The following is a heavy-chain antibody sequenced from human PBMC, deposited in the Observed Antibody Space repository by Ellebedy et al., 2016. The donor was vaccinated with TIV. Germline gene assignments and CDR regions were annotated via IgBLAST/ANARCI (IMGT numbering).Heavy chain of an antibody. J-gene: IGHJ3*02. CDR3: ARRPSYEDDAFDI. CDR1: GYSFISYW. Sequence: GESLKISCKGSGYSFISYWIGWVRQMPGKGLELMGIIYPGDSDTRYSPSFQGQVTISDDKSISTAYLQWNSLKASDTAMYYCARRPSYEDDAFDIWGQGTMATVSS. D-gene: IGHD5-12*01. CDR2: IYPGDSDT. V-gene: IGHV5-51*01.